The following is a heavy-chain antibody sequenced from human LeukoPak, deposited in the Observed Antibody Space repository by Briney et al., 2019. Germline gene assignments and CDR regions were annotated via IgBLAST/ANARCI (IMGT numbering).Heavy chain of an antibody. Sequence: GEAPKISCKGSGYSFRNYYIDWVRQMPGKGLEWMGVMYPGGSDIRYIPSFQGQVTITADESIDTAYVPWISLKASDSAMSYCASSTGSYYAFDPWGQDTLVTVSS. J-gene: IGHJ5*02. CDR2: MYPGGSDI. V-gene: IGHV5-51*01. CDR3: ASSTGSYYAFDP. D-gene: IGHD1-26*01. CDR1: GYSFRNYY.